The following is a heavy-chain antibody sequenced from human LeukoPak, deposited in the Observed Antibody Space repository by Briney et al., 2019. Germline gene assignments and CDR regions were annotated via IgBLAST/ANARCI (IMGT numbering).Heavy chain of an antibody. CDR1: GFTVSSNY. D-gene: IGHD6-19*01. Sequence: PGGSLRLSCAASGFTVSSNYMSWVRQAPGKGLEWVSVIYSGGSTYYADSVKGRFTISRDNSKNTLYLQMNSLRAEDTAVYYCAKDQQWLEYFDYWGQGILVTVSS. V-gene: IGHV3-66*02. CDR2: IYSGGST. CDR3: AKDQQWLEYFDY. J-gene: IGHJ4*02.